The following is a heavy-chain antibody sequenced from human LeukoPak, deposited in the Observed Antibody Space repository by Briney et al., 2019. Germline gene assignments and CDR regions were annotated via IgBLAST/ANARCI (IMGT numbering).Heavy chain of an antibody. Sequence: GGSLRLSCAASGFTFSSYSMNWVRQAPGKGLEWVSSISSSSSYIYCADSVKGRFTISRDNAKNSLYLQMDSLRAEDTAVYYCARVTAAGYFDYWGQGTLVTVSS. J-gene: IGHJ4*02. CDR2: ISSSSSYI. CDR1: GFTFSSYS. CDR3: ARVTAAGYFDY. V-gene: IGHV3-21*01. D-gene: IGHD6-13*01.